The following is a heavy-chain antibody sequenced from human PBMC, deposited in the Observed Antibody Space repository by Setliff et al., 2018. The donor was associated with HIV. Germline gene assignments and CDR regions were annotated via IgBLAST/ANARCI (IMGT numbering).Heavy chain of an antibody. Sequence: SETLSLTCGVSGYSISSDYCWGWIRQPPGKGLEWIGSIYHSGSTQYNPSLKSRVTISVDTPKNQFSLKLSSVTAADTAVYYCASSPAWRSDYGLHTFDYWGQGTLVTVSS. CDR2: IYHSGST. D-gene: IGHD4-17*01. CDR1: GYSISSDYC. CDR3: ASSPAWRSDYGLHTFDY. V-gene: IGHV4-38-2*01. J-gene: IGHJ4*02.